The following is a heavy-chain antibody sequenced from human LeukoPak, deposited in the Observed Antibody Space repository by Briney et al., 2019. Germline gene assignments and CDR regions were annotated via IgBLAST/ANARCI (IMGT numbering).Heavy chain of an antibody. J-gene: IGHJ4*02. D-gene: IGHD4/OR15-4a*01. CDR2: INWSGGST. Sequence: GGSLRLSCAASGFTFDDYGLSWVRQAPGKGLEWVSGINWSGGSTGYADSVKGRFTISRDNAKNSLYLQMNSLRAEDTALYYCASGDYGDPPLNYWGQGTLVTVSS. CDR1: GFTFDDYG. CDR3: ASGDYGDPPLNY. V-gene: IGHV3-20*04.